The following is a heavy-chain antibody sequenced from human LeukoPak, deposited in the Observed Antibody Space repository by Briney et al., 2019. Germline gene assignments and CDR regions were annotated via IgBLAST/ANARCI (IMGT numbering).Heavy chain of an antibody. CDR2: IKSKTDGGTT. Sequence: PGRSLRLSCAASGFTFSNAWMSWVRQAPGKGLEWVGRIKSKTDGGTTDYAAPVRGRFTISRDDSKNTLYLQMNSLKTEDTAVYYCTIPRDGFCDYWGQGTLVTVSS. J-gene: IGHJ4*02. D-gene: IGHD3-10*01. CDR3: TIPRDGFCDY. V-gene: IGHV3-15*01. CDR1: GFTFSNAW.